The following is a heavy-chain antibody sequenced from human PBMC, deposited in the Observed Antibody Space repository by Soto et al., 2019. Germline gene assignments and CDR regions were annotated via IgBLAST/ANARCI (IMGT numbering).Heavy chain of an antibody. CDR1: GFTFSSYA. D-gene: IGHD1-20*01. V-gene: IGHV3-30-3*01. CDR3: ACSITGALYYYYGMDV. J-gene: IGHJ6*02. Sequence: GGSLRLSCAASGFTFSSYAMHWVRQAPGKGLEWVAVISYDGSNKYYADSVKGRFTISRDNSKNTLYLQMNSLRAEDTAVYYCACSITGALYYYYGMDVWGQGTTVTVSS. CDR2: ISYDGSNK.